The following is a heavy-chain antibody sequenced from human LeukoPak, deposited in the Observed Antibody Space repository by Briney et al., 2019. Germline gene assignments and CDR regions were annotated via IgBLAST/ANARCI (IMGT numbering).Heavy chain of an antibody. Sequence: PGGSLRLSCAASGFTVSSNYMSWVRQAPGKGLEWVSAISGSGGSTYYADSVKGRFTISRDNSKNTLYLQMNSLRAEDTAVYYCAKNRRSGYDTFDYWGQGTLVTVSS. J-gene: IGHJ4*02. CDR1: GFTVSSNY. CDR2: ISGSGGST. CDR3: AKNRRSGYDTFDY. V-gene: IGHV3-23*01. D-gene: IGHD5-12*01.